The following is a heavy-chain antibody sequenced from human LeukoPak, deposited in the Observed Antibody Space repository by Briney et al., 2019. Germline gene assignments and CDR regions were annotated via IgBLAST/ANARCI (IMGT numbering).Heavy chain of an antibody. CDR2: IYYSGST. D-gene: IGHD7-27*01. V-gene: IGHV4-59*01. CDR1: SGSISSYY. J-gene: IGHJ3*02. Sequence: PSETLSLTCTVSSGSISSYYWSWVRQPPGKGLEWIGYIYYSGSTNYNPSLKSRVTISVDTSKNQFSLKVSSVTAADTAVYYCAREPTGEGDAFDIWGQGTMVTVSS. CDR3: AREPTGEGDAFDI.